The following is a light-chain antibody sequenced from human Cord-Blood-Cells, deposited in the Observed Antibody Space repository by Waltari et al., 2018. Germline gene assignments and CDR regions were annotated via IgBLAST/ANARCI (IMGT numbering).Light chain of an antibody. CDR1: QSISSY. V-gene: IGKV1-39*01. CDR2: AAS. CDR3: QQSYSTPLT. Sequence: QMTQSPSSLSASVGDRVTITCRASQSISSYLNWYQQKPGKSPKLLIYAASSLQSGVPSRFSGSGSGTDFTLTISSLQPEDFATYYCQQSYSTPLTFGGGTKVEIK. J-gene: IGKJ4*01.